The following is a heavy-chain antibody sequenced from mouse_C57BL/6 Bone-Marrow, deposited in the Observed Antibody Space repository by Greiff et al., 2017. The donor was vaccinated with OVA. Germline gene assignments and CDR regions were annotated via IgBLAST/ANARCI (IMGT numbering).Heavy chain of an antibody. CDR3: ARKSYVYAY. D-gene: IGHD1-1*01. CDR2: IYPGSGST. CDR1: GYTFTSYW. Sequence: QVQLQQPGAELVKPGASVKMSCKASGYTFTSYWITWVKQRPGQGLEWIGDIYPGSGSTNYNAKFKSKATLTVATSSSNDYMQTSSLTSEDSAIYYCARKSYVYAYWGQGTLVSVS. J-gene: IGHJ3*01. V-gene: IGHV1-55*01.